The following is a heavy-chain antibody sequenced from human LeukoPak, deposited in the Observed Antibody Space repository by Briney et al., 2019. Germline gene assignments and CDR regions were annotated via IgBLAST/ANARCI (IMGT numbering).Heavy chain of an antibody. CDR3: AKGGGYEAQYYYYYLDV. V-gene: IGHV3-30*02. Sequence: RGGSLRLSCAASGFTFSSYGMYWVGPAPGKGLEWVAFIRYDGSNKYYADSVKGRFTVSRDNSKNTLYLQMKSRRAEDTAVYYCAKGGGYEAQYYYYYLDVWGKGTTVTISS. D-gene: IGHD5-12*01. J-gene: IGHJ6*03. CDR1: GFTFSSYG. CDR2: IRYDGSNK.